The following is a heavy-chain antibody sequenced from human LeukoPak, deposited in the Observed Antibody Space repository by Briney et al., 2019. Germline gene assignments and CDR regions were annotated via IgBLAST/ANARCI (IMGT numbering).Heavy chain of an antibody. Sequence: GGSLRLSCAGSGFTFINAWMSWVRQAPGKGLEWVSVIYSGGSTYYADSVKGRFTISRDNSKNTLYLQMNSLRAEDTAVYYCARDRQQLLLGMDVWGQGTTVTVSS. V-gene: IGHV3-66*01. CDR1: GFTFINAW. J-gene: IGHJ6*02. CDR2: IYSGGST. D-gene: IGHD6-6*01. CDR3: ARDRQQLLLGMDV.